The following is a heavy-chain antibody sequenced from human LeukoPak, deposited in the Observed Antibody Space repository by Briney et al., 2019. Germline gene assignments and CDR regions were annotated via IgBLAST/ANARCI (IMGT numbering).Heavy chain of an antibody. CDR2: VYNSGST. J-gene: IGHJ4*02. CDR3: ASDYGSGSYRFDY. V-gene: IGHV4-59*01. Sequence: SETLSLNCTVSGGSISNNYWSWIRQPPGKGLEWIGYVYNSGSTTYNPSLKSRVTMSVDPSRNQFSLKLRSVTAADTAVYYCASDYGSGSYRFDYWGQGTLVSVSS. D-gene: IGHD3-10*01. CDR1: GGSISNNY.